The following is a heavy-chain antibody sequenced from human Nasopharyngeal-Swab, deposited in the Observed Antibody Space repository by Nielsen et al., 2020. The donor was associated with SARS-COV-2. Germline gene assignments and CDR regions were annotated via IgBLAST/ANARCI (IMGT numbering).Heavy chain of an antibody. J-gene: IGHJ6*03. D-gene: IGHD6-6*01. CDR1: GFTFSSYA. Sequence: GESLKISCAASGFTFSSYAMHWVRQAPGKGLEWVAVISYDGSNKYYADSVKGRFTISRDNSKNTLYLQMISLRAEDTAVYYCASNPNSSPGNYYYYYMDVWGKGTTVTVSS. CDR2: ISYDGSNK. V-gene: IGHV3-30-3*01. CDR3: ASNPNSSPGNYYYYYMDV.